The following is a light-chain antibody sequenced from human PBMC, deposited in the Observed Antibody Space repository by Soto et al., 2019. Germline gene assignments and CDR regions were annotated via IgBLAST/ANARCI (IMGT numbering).Light chain of an antibody. CDR1: SSDVGGYHY. V-gene: IGLV2-14*01. Sequence: QSALTEPASVSGSAGQSITISCTGTSSDVGGYHYVSWYQHHPGEAPKLSSYAVSSRTSGVSYRFSGSKSGYKASLTISGLQAEDEADYCCSWYTGTSTVLMFGTGTKVTVL. J-gene: IGLJ1*01. CDR3: SWYTGTSTVLM. CDR2: AVS.